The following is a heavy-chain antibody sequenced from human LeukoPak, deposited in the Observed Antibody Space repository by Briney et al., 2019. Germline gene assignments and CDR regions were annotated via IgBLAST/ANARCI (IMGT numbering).Heavy chain of an antibody. CDR2: INEDGRKR. D-gene: IGHD3-16*01. Sequence: GGSLRLSCAASGFSLSNWMHWVRQAPGKGQEWVANINEDGRKRLYVDSVNGRFTISRDNAKNSLYLQMNSLRADDTAVYYCTRGEDRTFPYWGQGTLVTVSS. J-gene: IGHJ4*02. CDR1: GFSLSNW. CDR3: TRGEDRTFPY. V-gene: IGHV3-7*01.